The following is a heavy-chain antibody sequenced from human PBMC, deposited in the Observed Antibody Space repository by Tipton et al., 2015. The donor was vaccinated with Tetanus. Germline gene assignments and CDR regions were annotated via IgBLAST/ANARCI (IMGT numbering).Heavy chain of an antibody. V-gene: IGHV4-31*03. D-gene: IGHD3-3*01. Sequence: TLSLTCNVSGALITTGGYSWTWIRQHPGKGLEWIGNIYHRGSTYYNPSLKSRVTISVDTSKNQFSLKLSSVTAADTAVYYCARDPAVLRFLEWLPDWYFALWGRGTLVTVSS. CDR3: ARDPAVLRFLEWLPDWYFAL. J-gene: IGHJ2*01. CDR2: IYHRGST. CDR1: GALITTGGYS.